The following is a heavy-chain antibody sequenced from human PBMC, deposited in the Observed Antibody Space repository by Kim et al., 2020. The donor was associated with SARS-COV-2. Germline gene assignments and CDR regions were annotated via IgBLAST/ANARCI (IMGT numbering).Heavy chain of an antibody. J-gene: IGHJ4*02. D-gene: IGHD2-15*01. CDR2: ISGIVGTT. V-gene: IGHV3-23*01. CDR1: GFTFSNYA. Sequence: GGSLRLSCAGSGFTFSNYAMNWVRQAPGKGLEWVSAISGIVGTTYYADSVKGRFTVSRDNSKNTLYLQMNSLRAEDTAVYYCANVVGWGKGTLVTVPS. CDR3: ANVVG.